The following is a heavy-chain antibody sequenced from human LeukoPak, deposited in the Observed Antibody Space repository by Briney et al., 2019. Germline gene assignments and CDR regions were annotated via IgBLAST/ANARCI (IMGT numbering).Heavy chain of an antibody. CDR2: IYYSGST. Sequence: SETLSLTCTVCGRPISRYYWSWIRQPPGKALEWIGYIYYSGSTNYNPSLKSRVTISVDTSKNQFSLKLSSVTAADTAVYYCARRPSMVRGGLYYYYYGMDVWGQGTTVTVSS. J-gene: IGHJ6*02. V-gene: IGHV4-59*08. CDR1: GRPISRYY. D-gene: IGHD3-10*01. CDR3: ARRPSMVRGGLYYYYYGMDV.